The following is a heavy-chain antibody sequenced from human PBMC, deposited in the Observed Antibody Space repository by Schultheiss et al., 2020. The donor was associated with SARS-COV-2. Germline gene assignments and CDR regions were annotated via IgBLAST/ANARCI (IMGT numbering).Heavy chain of an antibody. V-gene: IGHV1-24*01. CDR3: ASQSPWVVQYSSSPQRFDP. J-gene: IGHJ5*02. D-gene: IGHD6-6*01. CDR2: FDPEDGET. CDR1: GYTLTELS. Sequence: ASVKVSCKVSGYTLTELSMHWVRQAPGKGLEWMGGFDPEDGETIYAQKFQGRVTITADKSTSTAYMELSSLRSEDTAVYYCASQSPWVVQYSSSPQRFDPWGQGTLVTVSS.